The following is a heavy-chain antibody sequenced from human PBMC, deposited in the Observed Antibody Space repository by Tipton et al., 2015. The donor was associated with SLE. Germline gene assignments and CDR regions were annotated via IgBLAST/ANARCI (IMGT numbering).Heavy chain of an antibody. D-gene: IGHD6-13*01. J-gene: IGHJ4*02. V-gene: IGHV4-34*01. CDR1: GGSFSGYY. CDR2: VNHSGST. CDR3: ARGQSSSWYAYYFDY. Sequence: GLVKPSETLSLTCGVHGGSFSGYYWSWIRQPPGKGLEWIGEVNHSGSTNYNPSLKSRVTISVDTSKNQFSLNLSSVTAADTGVYYCARGQSSSWYAYYFDYWGQGTLVTVSS.